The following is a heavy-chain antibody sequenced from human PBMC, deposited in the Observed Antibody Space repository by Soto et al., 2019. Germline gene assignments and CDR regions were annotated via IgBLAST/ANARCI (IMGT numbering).Heavy chain of an antibody. CDR1: GGSISSGGYY. J-gene: IGHJ5*02. Sequence: QVQLQESGPGLVKPSQTLSLTCTVSGGSISSGGYYWSWIRQHPGKGLEWIGYIYSSGSTYYNPSLKSRLTISGDTSKNQFSLKLSSVTAADTAVYYCARCDVITNNWFDPWGQGTLVTVSS. CDR2: IYSSGST. CDR3: ARCDVITNNWFDP. V-gene: IGHV4-31*03. D-gene: IGHD3-22*01.